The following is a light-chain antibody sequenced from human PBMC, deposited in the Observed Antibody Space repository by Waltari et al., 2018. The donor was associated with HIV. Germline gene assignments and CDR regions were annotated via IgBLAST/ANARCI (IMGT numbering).Light chain of an antibody. CDR1: TSDVGSYNV. Sequence: QSALTQPASVSGSPGQSITISCTGTTSDVGSYNVVSWYKQHPGKAPKLIIYEVKKRPAGVSKRYSGAKTGNTASLTVTGLQAEDEADYHCCSYAGSSTHVFGTGTKVTVL. V-gene: IGLV2-23*02. CDR3: CSYAGSSTHV. J-gene: IGLJ1*01. CDR2: EVK.